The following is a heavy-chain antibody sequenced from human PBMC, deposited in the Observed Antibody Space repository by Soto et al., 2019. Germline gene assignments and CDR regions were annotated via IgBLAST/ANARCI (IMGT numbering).Heavy chain of an antibody. Sequence: VQLLESGGGLVQPGGSLRLSCAASGFAFSSYPMSWVRQAPEKGLEWVSGISDSGGITHNADSVKGRFTISRDNSKNTLYLQMNSLRAEDTAVYYCARRAFGSSRAFDIWGQGTMVTVSS. D-gene: IGHD6-6*01. CDR3: ARRAFGSSRAFDI. J-gene: IGHJ3*02. CDR2: ISDSGGIT. V-gene: IGHV3-23*01. CDR1: GFAFSSYP.